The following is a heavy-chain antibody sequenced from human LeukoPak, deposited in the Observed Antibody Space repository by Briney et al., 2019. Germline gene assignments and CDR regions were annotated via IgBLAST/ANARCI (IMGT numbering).Heavy chain of an antibody. D-gene: IGHD1-7*01. CDR1: GFTFSSYA. CDR2: ISYDGSNK. J-gene: IGHJ5*02. CDR3: VKENTGTYRGNWFDP. Sequence: GGSLRLSCAASGFTFSSYAMHWVRQAPGKGLEWVAVISYDGSNKYYADSVKGRFTISRDKSKNTLYLQMSSLRAEDTAVYYCVKENTGTYRGNWFDPWGQGTLVTVSS. V-gene: IGHV3-30-3*01.